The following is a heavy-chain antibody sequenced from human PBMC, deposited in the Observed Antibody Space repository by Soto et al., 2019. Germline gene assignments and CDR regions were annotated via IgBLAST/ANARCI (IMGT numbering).Heavy chain of an antibody. D-gene: IGHD3-22*01. CDR1: GGSVSSGSYY. Sequence: NPSETLSLTCTVSGGSVSSGSYYWSWIRQPPGKGLEWIGYIYYSGSTNYNPSLKSRVTISVDTSKNQFSLKLSSVTAADTAVYYCARDRAYYESSGLYFDYWGQGTLVTVSS. J-gene: IGHJ4*02. V-gene: IGHV4-61*01. CDR2: IYYSGST. CDR3: ARDRAYYESSGLYFDY.